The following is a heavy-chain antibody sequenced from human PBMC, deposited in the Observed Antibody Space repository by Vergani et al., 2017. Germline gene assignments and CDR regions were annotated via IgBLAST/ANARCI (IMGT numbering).Heavy chain of an antibody. CDR1: GGSISRSSHY. V-gene: IGHV4-39*01. CDR3: ARHKEQLVPGNYYYYYYMDV. D-gene: IGHD6-13*01. J-gene: IGHJ6*03. CDR2: IYHNGNT. Sequence: QLQESGPGLVKTSGTLSLTCIVSGGSISRSSHYWGWIRQAPGKGLEWIGSIYHNGNTFYNPSLNSRLSISVDKSKNQFSLKLNSVTAADTAVYYCARHKEQLVPGNYYYYYYMDVWGKGTTVTVSS.